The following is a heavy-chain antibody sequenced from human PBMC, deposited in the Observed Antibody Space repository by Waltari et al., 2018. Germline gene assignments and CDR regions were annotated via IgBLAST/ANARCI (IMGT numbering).Heavy chain of an antibody. CDR3: AKIAAHNWKDPWSFDL. Sequence: QVKLVESGGGEVQPGTSLRLSCAASGLTLRRYPRHWVRQAPGKGLEWVALISDDGNSKSYADSVKGRFTISRDNSKKTMLLQMNSLRAEDTAVYYCAKIAAHNWKDPWSFDLWGQGTAVTVSS. CDR1: GLTLRRYP. J-gene: IGHJ3*01. CDR2: ISDDGNSK. D-gene: IGHD1-1*01. V-gene: IGHV3-30*18.